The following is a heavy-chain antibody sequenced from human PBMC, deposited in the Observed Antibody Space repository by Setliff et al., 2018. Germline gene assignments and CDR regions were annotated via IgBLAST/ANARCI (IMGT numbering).Heavy chain of an antibody. CDR3: AKGRRISYSSGWLNWFDP. Sequence: PGGSLRLSCAASGFTFSSYWMSWVRQAPGKGLEWVANIKQDGSEKYYVESVKGRFTISRDNAKNSLYLQMNSLRAEDTAVYYCAKGRRISYSSGWLNWFDPWGQGTLVTVSS. CDR2: IKQDGSEK. V-gene: IGHV3-7*01. D-gene: IGHD6-19*01. CDR1: GFTFSSYW. J-gene: IGHJ5*02.